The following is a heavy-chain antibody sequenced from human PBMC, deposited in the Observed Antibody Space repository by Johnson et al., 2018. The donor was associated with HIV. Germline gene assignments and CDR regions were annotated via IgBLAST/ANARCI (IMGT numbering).Heavy chain of an antibody. CDR3: AKDEAQTFDI. CDR2: MWYDGSNK. V-gene: IGHV3-33*06. CDR1: GFTFSTYG. J-gene: IGHJ3*02. Sequence: QVQLVESGGGVVQPGRSLRLSCAASGFTFSTYGMHWVRQAPGKGLEWVAAMWYDGSNKYYADSVKGRFTISRDNSKDTLYLQMNGLRPEDTAVYYCAKDEAQTFDIWGQGTMVTVSS.